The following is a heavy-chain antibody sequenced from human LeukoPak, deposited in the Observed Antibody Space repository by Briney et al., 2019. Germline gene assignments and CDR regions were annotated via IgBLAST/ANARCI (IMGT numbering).Heavy chain of an antibody. Sequence: PSQTLSLTCTVSGGSISNGGYYWSWIRQLPGKGLDWIGYIYYNGHTYYNPSLKSRVVISVDTSKNQFSLKLSSVTAADTAVYYCARAAAYDFWSGYRWFDPWGQGTLVTVSS. J-gene: IGHJ5*02. D-gene: IGHD3-3*01. CDR3: ARAAAYDFWSGYRWFDP. CDR2: IYYNGHT. CDR1: GGSISNGGYY. V-gene: IGHV4-31*03.